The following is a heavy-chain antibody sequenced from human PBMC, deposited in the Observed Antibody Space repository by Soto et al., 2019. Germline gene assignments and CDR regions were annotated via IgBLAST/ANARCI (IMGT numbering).Heavy chain of an antibody. J-gene: IGHJ4*02. CDR3: ASLGTTVSAFDY. D-gene: IGHD4-4*01. V-gene: IGHV4-4*02. CDR1: GGSISSGGW. Sequence: AVSGGSISSGGWWSWVRQPPGKGLEWIGEIYHSGSTNYNTSLKSRVTISVDKSKNHFSLRLSSVTAADTAVYYCASLGTTVSAFDYWGQGILVTVSS. CDR2: IYHSGST.